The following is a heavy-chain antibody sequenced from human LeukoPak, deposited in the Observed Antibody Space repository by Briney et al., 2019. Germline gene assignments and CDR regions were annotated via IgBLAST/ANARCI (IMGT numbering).Heavy chain of an antibody. CDR1: GFTFSSYA. CDR2: ISGSGGST. J-gene: IGHJ4*02. D-gene: IGHD3-10*01. V-gene: IGHV3-23*01. Sequence: PGGSLRLSCAASGFTFSSYAMSWVRQAPGKGLEWVSAISGSGGSTYYADSVKGRFTISRDNSKNMLYLQMNSLRAEDTAVYYCAKDLISGRYGSGSYKTHPGGGFLDYWGQGTLVTVSS. CDR3: AKDLISGRYGSGSYKTHPGGGFLDY.